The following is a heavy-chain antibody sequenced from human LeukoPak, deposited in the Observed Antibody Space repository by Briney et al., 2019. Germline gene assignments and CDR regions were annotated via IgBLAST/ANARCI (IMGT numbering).Heavy chain of an antibody. J-gene: IGHJ4*02. CDR2: INPSGGST. CDR3: ARGGQLLEFDY. D-gene: IGHD2-2*01. V-gene: IGHV1-46*01. Sequence: ASVKVSCKASGYTFTSYGISWVRQAPGQGLEWMGIINPSGGSTSYAQKFQGRVTMTRDTSTSTVYMELSSLRSEDTAVYYCARGGQLLEFDYWGQGTLVTVSS. CDR1: GYTFTSYG.